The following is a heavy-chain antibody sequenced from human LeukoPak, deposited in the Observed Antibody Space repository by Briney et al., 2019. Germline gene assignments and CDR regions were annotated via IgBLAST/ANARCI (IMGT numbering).Heavy chain of an antibody. Sequence: PGGSLRLSCAASGFTFSNYAMHWVRQAPGKGLEWMAGISYGGSNKYYADSVKGRFTISRDNSKNTPDLQMTGLRAEDTAVYYCAREQPIAVAGRNWGFDYWGQGTLVTVSS. CDR2: ISYGGSNK. CDR1: GFTFSNYA. V-gene: IGHV3-30-3*01. CDR3: AREQPIAVAGRNWGFDY. J-gene: IGHJ4*02. D-gene: IGHD6-19*01.